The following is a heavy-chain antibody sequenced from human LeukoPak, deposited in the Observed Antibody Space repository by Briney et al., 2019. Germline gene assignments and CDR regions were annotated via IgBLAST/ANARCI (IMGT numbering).Heavy chain of an antibody. J-gene: IGHJ4*02. V-gene: IGHV3-23*01. D-gene: IGHD6-13*01. CDR2: ISDSGDGT. CDR1: GFTFRTYA. CDR3: AKDKAPGSWHTPSDF. Sequence: GGSLRLSCAASGFTFRTYAMSRVRQAPGKGLEWVSGISDSGDGTYYAESVKGRFTISRDNSKNTVFLQMNSLRADDTAKYYCAKDKAPGSWHTPSDFWGQGTLVTVSS.